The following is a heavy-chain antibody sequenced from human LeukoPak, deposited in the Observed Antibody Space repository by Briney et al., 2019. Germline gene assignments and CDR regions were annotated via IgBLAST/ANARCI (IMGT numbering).Heavy chain of an antibody. D-gene: IGHD2-2*01. J-gene: IGHJ4*02. CDR2: ISYDGSNK. CDR3: ASGGCSSTSCSIDY. V-gene: IGHV3-30-3*01. CDR1: GFTFSSYA. Sequence: GGSLRLSCAAPGFTFSSYAMHWVRQAPGKGLEWVAVISYDGSNKYYADSVKGRFTISRDNSKNTLYLQMNSLRAEDTAVYYCASGGCSSTSCSIDYWGQGTLVTVSS.